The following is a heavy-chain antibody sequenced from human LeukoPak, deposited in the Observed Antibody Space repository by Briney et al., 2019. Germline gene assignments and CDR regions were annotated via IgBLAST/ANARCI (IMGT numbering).Heavy chain of an antibody. CDR1: GFTFSSYA. J-gene: IGHJ6*02. CDR3: AKAGSFYYYYGMDV. V-gene: IGHV3-23*01. CDR2: ISGSVGTS. Sequence: GGSLRLSCAVSGFTFSSYAMNWVRQAPGKGLEWVSVISGSVGTSYYADSVKGRFTISRDNAKNSLYLQMNSLRAEDTALYYCAKAGSFYYYYGMDVWGQGTTVTVSS.